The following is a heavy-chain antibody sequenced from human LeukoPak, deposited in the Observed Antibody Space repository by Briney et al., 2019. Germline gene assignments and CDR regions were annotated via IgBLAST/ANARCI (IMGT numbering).Heavy chain of an antibody. Sequence: PGGSLRLSCAASGCTFSSYSMNWVRQAPGKGLEWVSSISSSSSYIYYADSVKGRFTISRDNAKNSLYLQMNSLRAEDTAVYYCARDAFVADSGSYSDVDYYYMDVWGKGTTVTVSS. CDR3: ARDAFVADSGSYSDVDYYYMDV. V-gene: IGHV3-21*01. D-gene: IGHD1-26*01. CDR2: ISSSSSYI. J-gene: IGHJ6*03. CDR1: GCTFSSYS.